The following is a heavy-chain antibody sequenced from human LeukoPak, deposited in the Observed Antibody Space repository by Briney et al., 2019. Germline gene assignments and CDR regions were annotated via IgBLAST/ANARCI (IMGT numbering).Heavy chain of an antibody. D-gene: IGHD3-10*01. V-gene: IGHV3-48*04. CDR1: GFTFSSYN. CDR2: ISSSSGSI. Sequence: GGSLRLSCAASGFTFSSYNMNWVRQAPGKGLEWVSFISSSSGSIYYADSVKGRFTISGDNAKNSLYLQMNSLRAEDTAVYYCARHVLLWFGELLTPLYWGQGTLVTVSS. CDR3: ARHVLLWFGELLTPLY. J-gene: IGHJ4*02.